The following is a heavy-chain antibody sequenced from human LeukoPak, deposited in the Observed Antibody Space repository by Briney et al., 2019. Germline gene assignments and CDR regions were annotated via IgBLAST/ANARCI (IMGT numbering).Heavy chain of an antibody. CDR2: IYPGDSDT. CDR1: GYSFTSYW. CDR3: ARHLGRIYDFWADDAFDI. D-gene: IGHD3-3*01. V-gene: IGHV5-51*01. Sequence: GESLKISCKGSGYSFTSYWIGWVRQMPGKGLEWMGTIYPGDSDTRYSPSFQGQVTISADKSISTAYLQWSSLKASDTAMYYCARHLGRIYDFWADDAFDIWGQGTMVTVSS. J-gene: IGHJ3*02.